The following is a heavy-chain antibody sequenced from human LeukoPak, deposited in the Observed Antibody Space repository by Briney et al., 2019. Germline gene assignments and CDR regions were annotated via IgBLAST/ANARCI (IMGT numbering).Heavy chain of an antibody. V-gene: IGHV3-23*01. CDR3: ATTSTGSIAAANHYFDY. Sequence: GGSLRLSCAASGFTFSSYAMSWVRQAPGKGLEWVSAISGSGGGTYYADSVKGRFTISRDNSKNTLYLQMNSLRAEDTAVYYCATTSTGSIAAANHYFDYWGQGTLVTVSS. J-gene: IGHJ4*02. CDR2: ISGSGGGT. CDR1: GFTFSSYA. D-gene: IGHD6-13*01.